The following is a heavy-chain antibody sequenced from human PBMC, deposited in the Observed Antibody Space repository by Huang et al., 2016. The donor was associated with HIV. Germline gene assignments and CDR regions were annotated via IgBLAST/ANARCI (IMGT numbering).Heavy chain of an antibody. Sequence: QVQLVESGGGVVQPGRSLRVSCAASGFTFNKYGMHWVRQAPGRGLEWVAVISYDGSTTYYGDSVKGRFTISRDNSKNTLYLQMNSLRTNDTAMYYCAKNNVAYDFWSGYYTYWGQGALVTVSS. J-gene: IGHJ4*02. D-gene: IGHD3-3*01. V-gene: IGHV3-30*18. CDR1: GFTFNKYG. CDR2: ISYDGSTT. CDR3: AKNNVAYDFWSGYYTY.